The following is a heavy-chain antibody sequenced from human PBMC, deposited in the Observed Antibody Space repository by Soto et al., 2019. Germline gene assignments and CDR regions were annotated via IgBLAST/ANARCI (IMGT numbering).Heavy chain of an antibody. CDR2: IYTSGST. Sequence: SETLSLTCTVSGGSISSYYWSWIRQPAGKGLEWIGRIYTSGSTNYNPSLKSRVTMSVDTSKNQFSLKLSSVTAADTAVYYCARDNGNYDISTGYYFYYFDYWGQGTLVTVSS. J-gene: IGHJ4*02. V-gene: IGHV4-4*07. D-gene: IGHD3-9*01. CDR3: ARDNGNYDISTGYYFYYFDY. CDR1: GGSISSYY.